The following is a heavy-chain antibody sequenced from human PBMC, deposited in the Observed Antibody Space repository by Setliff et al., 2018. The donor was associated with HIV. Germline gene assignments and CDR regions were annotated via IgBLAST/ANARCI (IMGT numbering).Heavy chain of an antibody. CDR1: GFSFTSHA. V-gene: IGHV3-23*01. CDR3: AKGFQRFYYYYGMDV. CDR2: ISGSGGST. J-gene: IGHJ6*02. Sequence: GGSLRLSCAASGFSFTSHAMNWVRQAPGKGLEWVSAISGSGGSTYYADSVKGRFTISRDNSKNTLYLQMNSLRAEDTAVYYCAKGFQRFYYYYGMDVWGQGTTVTVSS.